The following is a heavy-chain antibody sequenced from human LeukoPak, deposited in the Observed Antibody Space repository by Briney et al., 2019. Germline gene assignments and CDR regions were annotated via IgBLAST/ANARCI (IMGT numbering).Heavy chain of an antibody. J-gene: IGHJ4*02. CDR2: IIPILGIA. V-gene: IGHV1-69*04. Sequence: ASVKVSRKASGGTFSSYAISWVRQAPGQGLEWMGRIIPILGIANYAQKFQGRVTITADKSTSTAYMELSSLRSEDTAVYYCARGGSYGFYFDYWGQGTLVTVSS. CDR3: ARGGSYGFYFDY. CDR1: GGTFSSYA. D-gene: IGHD5-18*01.